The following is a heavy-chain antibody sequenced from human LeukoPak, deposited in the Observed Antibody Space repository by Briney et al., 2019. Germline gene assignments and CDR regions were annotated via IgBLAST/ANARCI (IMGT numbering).Heavy chain of an antibody. V-gene: IGHV3-30*18. CDR2: ISYDGSNK. J-gene: IGHJ4*02. Sequence: GGSLRLSCAASGFTFSSYGMHWVRQAPGKGLEWVAVISYDGSNKYYADSVKGRFTISRDNSKNTLYLQMNSLRAEDTAVYYCAKGPKTTYYDYVWGSYRYSSYWGQGTLVTVSS. CDR1: GFTFSSYG. D-gene: IGHD3-16*02. CDR3: AKGPKTTYYDYVWGSYRYSSY.